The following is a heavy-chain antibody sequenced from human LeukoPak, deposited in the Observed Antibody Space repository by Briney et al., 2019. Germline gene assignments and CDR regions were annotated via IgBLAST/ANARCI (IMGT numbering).Heavy chain of an antibody. J-gene: IGHJ4*02. CDR3: ARDQEAFDY. CDR1: GYSFTSNY. V-gene: IGHV1-46*01. Sequence: ASVKVSCKASGYSFTSNYIHWVRQAPGRGLEWMGMIYPRDGSTSYAQKFQGRVTVTRDTSMSTVHMELSGLRSEDTAVYYCARDQEAFDYWGQGTLVTVSS. CDR2: IYPRDGST.